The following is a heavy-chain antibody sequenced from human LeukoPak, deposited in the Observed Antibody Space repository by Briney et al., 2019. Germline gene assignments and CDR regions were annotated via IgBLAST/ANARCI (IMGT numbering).Heavy chain of an antibody. CDR2: INPNSGGT. D-gene: IGHD2-15*01. CDR1: GYTFTGYY. J-gene: IGHJ3*02. CDR3: ARDETYCSGGSCCSGGAFDI. Sequence: ASVKVSCKASGYTFTGYYMHWVRQAPGQGLEWMGRINPNSGGTNYAQKFQGRVTMTRDTSISTAYMELSSLRSEDTAVYYCARDETYCSGGSCCSGGAFDIWGQGTMVTVSS. V-gene: IGHV1-2*06.